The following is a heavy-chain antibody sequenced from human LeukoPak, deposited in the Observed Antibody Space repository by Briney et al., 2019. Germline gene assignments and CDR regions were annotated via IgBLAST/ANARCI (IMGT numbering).Heavy chain of an antibody. Sequence: SETLSLTCAVYGGSFSGYYWSWIRQPPGKGLEWVGEINHSGSTNYNPSLKSRVTISVDTSKNQFSLKLSSVTAADTAVYYCARDPCSRSSCPLRYWGQGTQVTVSS. CDR3: ARDPCSRSSCPLRY. CDR2: INHSGST. D-gene: IGHD2-2*01. V-gene: IGHV4-34*01. J-gene: IGHJ4*02. CDR1: GGSFSGYY.